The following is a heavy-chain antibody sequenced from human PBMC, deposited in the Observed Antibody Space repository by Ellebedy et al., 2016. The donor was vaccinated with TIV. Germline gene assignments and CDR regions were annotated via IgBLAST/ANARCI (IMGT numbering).Heavy chain of an antibody. J-gene: IGHJ6*02. D-gene: IGHD3-3*01. Sequence: GGSLRLXCAASGFTFSSYAMSWVRQAPGKGLEWVSAISGSGGSTYYADSVKGRFIISRDNSKNTLYLQMNSLRAEDTAVYYCAKDSTIFGVVIVINYGMDVWGQGTTVTVSS. CDR3: AKDSTIFGVVIVINYGMDV. CDR1: GFTFSSYA. CDR2: ISGSGGST. V-gene: IGHV3-23*01.